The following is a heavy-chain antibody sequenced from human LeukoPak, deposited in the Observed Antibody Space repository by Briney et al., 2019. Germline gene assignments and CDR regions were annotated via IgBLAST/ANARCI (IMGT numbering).Heavy chain of an antibody. V-gene: IGHV1-2*02. CDR1: GFTLTDY. Sequence: ASVEASCKASGFTLTDYIHWVRQDPRQGLQWMGWIKPNSGDTDYAQKFQGRVTMTRDTSISTVYMELSSLRSDDTAVYYCARADSVPAGDYHYWYMDVWGKGTTVTVSS. J-gene: IGHJ6*03. CDR3: ARADSVPAGDYHYWYMDV. CDR2: IKPNSGDT. D-gene: IGHD2-2*01.